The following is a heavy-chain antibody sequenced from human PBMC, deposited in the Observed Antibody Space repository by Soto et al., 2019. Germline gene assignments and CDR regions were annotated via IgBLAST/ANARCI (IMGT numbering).Heavy chain of an antibody. Sequence: EVQLVESGGGLVQPGGSLRLSCAASGFPVSSNYMSWVRQAPGKGLEWVSVIYSGGSTYYADSVKGRFTISRDNSKNTLYLQMNSLRAEDTAVYYCARESGSGVEGYRNYYYYYMDVWGKGTTVTVSS. D-gene: IGHD3-10*01. V-gene: IGHV3-66*01. CDR3: ARESGSGVEGYRNYYYYYMDV. J-gene: IGHJ6*03. CDR1: GFPVSSNY. CDR2: IYSGGST.